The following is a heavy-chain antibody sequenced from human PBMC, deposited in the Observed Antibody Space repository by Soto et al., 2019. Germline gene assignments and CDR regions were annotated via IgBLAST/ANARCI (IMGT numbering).Heavy chain of an antibody. J-gene: IGHJ5*02. D-gene: IGHD6-6*01. V-gene: IGHV4-30-4*01. CDR1: VGSISIGDYY. Sequence: PSETLSIACTISVGSISIGDYYWSWIRRPPGKGLEWIGYIYYSGSTYYNPSLKSRVTISVDTSKNQFSLKLSSVTAADTAVYYCAKSIAALNWFDPWGQGTLVTSPQ. CDR3: AKSIAALNWFDP. CDR2: IYYSGST.